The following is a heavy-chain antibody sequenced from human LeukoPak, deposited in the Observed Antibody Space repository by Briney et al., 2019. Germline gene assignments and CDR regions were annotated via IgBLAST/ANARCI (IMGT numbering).Heavy chain of an antibody. Sequence: GGSLRLSCAASGFSFSRYWMHWVRQVPGKELVWVSRIDRDGTSTTYADSVKGRFTISRDNAKNTVYLQMKSLRVEDTAVYYCAREDRFGYNSAYGLDVWGPGTTLTVSS. D-gene: IGHD5-12*01. J-gene: IGHJ6*02. V-gene: IGHV3-74*01. CDR1: GFSFSRYW. CDR2: IDRDGTST. CDR3: AREDRFGYNSAYGLDV.